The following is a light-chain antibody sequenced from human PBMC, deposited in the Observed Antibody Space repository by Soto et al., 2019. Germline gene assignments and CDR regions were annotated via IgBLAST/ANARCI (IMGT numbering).Light chain of an antibody. Sequence: QSALTQPRSVSGSPGQSVTISCTGTSTDVGGYNYVSWYQCHPGKAPKLLIYEITERPSGVPDRFSGSRSGNTASLTISGLQADDEAEYFCCAYAGAFVYVFGTGTKLT. CDR1: STDVGGYNY. CDR2: EIT. J-gene: IGLJ1*01. CDR3: CAYAGAFVYV. V-gene: IGLV2-11*01.